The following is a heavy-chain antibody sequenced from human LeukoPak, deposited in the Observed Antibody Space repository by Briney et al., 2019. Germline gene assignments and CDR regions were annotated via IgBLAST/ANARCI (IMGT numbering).Heavy chain of an antibody. D-gene: IGHD3-3*02. Sequence: PSETLSLTCTVSGGSISSYDGSWIRQPPGKGLEWVGYIYYSGSTTYNPSLKSRVPISVDTSKNQFSLRLSSVTAADTAVYYCARQRSFLESTDTVDYWGQGTLVTVSS. V-gene: IGHV4-59*08. CDR3: ARQRSFLESTDTVDY. J-gene: IGHJ4*02. CDR1: GGSISSYD. CDR2: IYYSGST.